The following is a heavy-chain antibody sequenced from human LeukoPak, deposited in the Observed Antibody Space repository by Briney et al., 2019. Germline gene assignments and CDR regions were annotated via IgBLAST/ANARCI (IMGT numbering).Heavy chain of an antibody. CDR2: ISSSGSTI. D-gene: IGHD4-17*01. CDR1: GFTFSDYY. Sequence: GGSLRLPCAASGFTFSDYYMSWIRQAPGKGLEWVSYISSSGSTIYYADSVKGRFTISRDNAKNSLYLQMNSLRAEDTAVYYCAKDYGDSPRGMDVWGQGTTVTVSS. CDR3: AKDYGDSPRGMDV. V-gene: IGHV3-11*01. J-gene: IGHJ6*02.